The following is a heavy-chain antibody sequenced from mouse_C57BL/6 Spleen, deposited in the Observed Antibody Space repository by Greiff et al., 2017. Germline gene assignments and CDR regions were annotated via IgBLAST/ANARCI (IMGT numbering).Heavy chain of an antibody. CDR2: INPSSGYT. V-gene: IGHV1-7*01. CDR3: ARGSTTVVGDYAMDY. J-gene: IGHJ4*01. CDR1: GYTFTSYW. Sequence: VQLQESGAELAKPGASVKLSCKASGYTFTSYWMHWVKQRPGQGLEWIGYINPSSGYTKYNQKFKDKDTLTADKSSSTAYMQLSSLTYEDSAVYYCARGSTTVVGDYAMDYWGQGTSVTVSS. D-gene: IGHD1-1*01.